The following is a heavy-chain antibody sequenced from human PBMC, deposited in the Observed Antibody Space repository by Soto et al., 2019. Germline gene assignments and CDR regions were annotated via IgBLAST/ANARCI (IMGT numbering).Heavy chain of an antibody. CDR2: INPNSGGT. D-gene: IGHD3-3*01. Sequence: ASVKVSCQASGYTFTGYYMHWVRQAPGQGLEWMGWINPNSGGTNYAQKFQGWVTMTRDTSISTAYMELSRLRSDDTAVYYCARGTLYDFWSGSPLGYYGMDVWGQGTTVTVSS. CDR1: GYTFTGYY. V-gene: IGHV1-2*04. CDR3: ARGTLYDFWSGSPLGYYGMDV. J-gene: IGHJ6*02.